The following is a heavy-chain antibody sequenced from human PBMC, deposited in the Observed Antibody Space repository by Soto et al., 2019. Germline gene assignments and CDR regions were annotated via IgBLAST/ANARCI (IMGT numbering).Heavy chain of an antibody. CDR3: ARDALAAAGTLDY. D-gene: IGHD6-13*01. J-gene: IGHJ4*02. CDR1: GFTFSSYG. Sequence: QVQLVESGGGVVKPGRSLRLSCAASGFTFSSYGMHWVRQAPGKGLEWVAVIWYDGSNKYYADSVKGRFTISRDNSKNTLYLQMNSLRAEDTAVYYCARDALAAAGTLDYWGQGTLVTVSS. CDR2: IWYDGSNK. V-gene: IGHV3-33*01.